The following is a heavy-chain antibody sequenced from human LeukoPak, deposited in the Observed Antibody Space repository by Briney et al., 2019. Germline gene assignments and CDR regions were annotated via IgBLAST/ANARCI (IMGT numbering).Heavy chain of an antibody. CDR2: IYYRGGT. Sequence: SSETLSLTCNVSGASISDYYWSWIRQPPGKGLEWVGYIYYRGGTNYNPSLKGRVTMSVDTSKNQLSLKLSSVTAADTAVYYCGRGERLGVAYWGRGTPVTVSS. V-gene: IGHV4-59*01. J-gene: IGHJ4*02. CDR3: GRGERLGVAY. D-gene: IGHD3-16*01. CDR1: GASISDYY.